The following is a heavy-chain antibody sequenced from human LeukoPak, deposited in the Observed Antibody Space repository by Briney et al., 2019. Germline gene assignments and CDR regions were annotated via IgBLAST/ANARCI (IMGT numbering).Heavy chain of an antibody. V-gene: IGHV1-18*01. D-gene: IGHD6-13*01. J-gene: IGHJ5*02. CDR1: GGTFSSYA. CDR2: ISAYNENT. CDR3: ARDDHSGSWSWFDP. Sequence: ASVKVSCKASGGTFSSYAISWVRQAPGQGLEWMGWISAYNENTNYAQKFQGRVTMTTDTSTSTAYMELRGLRSDDTAVYYCARDDHSGSWSWFDPWGQGTLVTVSS.